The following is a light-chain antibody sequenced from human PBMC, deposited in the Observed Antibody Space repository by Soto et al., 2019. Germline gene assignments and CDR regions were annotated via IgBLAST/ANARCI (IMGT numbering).Light chain of an antibody. V-gene: IGLV1-40*01. CDR2: GNS. CDR3: QSYDSSRSGSRV. CDR1: SSNIGAGYD. J-gene: IGLJ1*01. Sequence: QSVLTQPPSVSGAPGQRVTISCTGSSSNIGAGYDVHWYQQLPGTAPKLLIYGNSNRPSGVPDRFSGSKSGTSASLAITGLQAEDEADYDCQSYDSSRSGSRVFGTGTKLTVL.